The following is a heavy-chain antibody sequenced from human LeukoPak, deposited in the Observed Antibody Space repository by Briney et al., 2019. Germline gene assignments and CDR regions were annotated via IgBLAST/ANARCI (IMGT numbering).Heavy chain of an antibody. V-gene: IGHV3-49*03. CDR1: GFTFGDYA. Sequence: GGSLRLSCTASGFTFGDYAMSWFRQAPGKGLEWVGFIRSKAYGGTTEYAASVKGRFTISRDDSKSIAYLQMNSLKTEDTAVYYCTRDPPYYCSGGSCYSPKPRNYYYYYMDVWGKGTTVTVSS. D-gene: IGHD2-15*01. CDR2: IRSKAYGGTT. J-gene: IGHJ6*03. CDR3: TRDPPYYCSGGSCYSPKPRNYYYYYMDV.